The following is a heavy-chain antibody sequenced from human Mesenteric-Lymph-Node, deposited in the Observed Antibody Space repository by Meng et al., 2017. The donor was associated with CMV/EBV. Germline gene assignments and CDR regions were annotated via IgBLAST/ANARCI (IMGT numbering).Heavy chain of an antibody. J-gene: IGHJ4*02. CDR3: ARSFFGSGSYYSQY. CDR2: ISSGSSSI. V-gene: IGHV3-48*04. CDR1: GFTFSSYS. D-gene: IGHD3-10*01. Sequence: GGSLRLSCAASGFTFSSYSMNWVRQAPGKGLEWVSYISSGSSSIYYADSMKGRFTISRDNAKNSLYLQMNSLRAEDTAVYYCARSFFGSGSYYSQYWGQGTLVTVSS.